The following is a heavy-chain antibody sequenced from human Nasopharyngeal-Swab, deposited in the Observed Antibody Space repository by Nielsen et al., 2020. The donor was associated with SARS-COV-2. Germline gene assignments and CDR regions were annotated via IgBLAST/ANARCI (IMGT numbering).Heavy chain of an antibody. CDR3: ATGSSSGWFFDY. CDR1: GFTFSSYW. Sequence: GESLKISCAASGFTFSSYWMSWVRQAPGKGLEWVANIKQDGSEKYYVDSVEGRFTISRDNAKNSLFLQMNSLRAEDTAVYYCATGSSSGWFFDYWGQGTLVTVSS. D-gene: IGHD6-19*01. V-gene: IGHV3-7*03. J-gene: IGHJ4*02. CDR2: IKQDGSEK.